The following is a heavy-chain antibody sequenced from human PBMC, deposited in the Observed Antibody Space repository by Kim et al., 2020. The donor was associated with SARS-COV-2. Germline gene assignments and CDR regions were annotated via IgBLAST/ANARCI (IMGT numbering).Heavy chain of an antibody. Sequence: RFTISRDNAKTSLYLQMNSLRAEDTAVYYCARDYSSRTGWGIGSSWRPFDYWGQGTLVTVSS. J-gene: IGHJ4*02. V-gene: IGHV3-11*06. D-gene: IGHD6-13*01. CDR3: ARDYSSRTGWGIGSSWRPFDY.